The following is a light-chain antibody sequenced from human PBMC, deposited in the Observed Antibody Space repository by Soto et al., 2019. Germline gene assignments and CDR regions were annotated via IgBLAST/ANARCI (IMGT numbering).Light chain of an antibody. CDR1: SSDVGGYNY. CDR3: SSYSSSSPVV. CDR2: EVS. V-gene: IGLV2-14*01. J-gene: IGLJ2*01. Sequence: QSALTQPASVSGSPGQSITISCTGTSSDVGGYNYVSWYQQHPGKAPKLMIYEVSNRPSGVSNRFSGSKSGNTASLTISGAQAEDDDDYYCSSYSSSSPVVFGGGTKLTVL.